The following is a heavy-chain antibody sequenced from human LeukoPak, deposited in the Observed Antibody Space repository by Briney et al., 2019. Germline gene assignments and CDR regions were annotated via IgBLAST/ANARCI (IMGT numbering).Heavy chain of an antibody. V-gene: IGHV3-21*01. D-gene: IGHD2-2*01. CDR2: ISRSGSGDNT. CDR1: GFTLSKFD. CDR3: ARGGLRYCSSTSCYFDY. Sequence: GGSLRLSCAASGFTLSKFDMYWVRQAPGKGLECVSVISRSGSGDNTYYADSVKGRFTISRDNAKNSLYLQMNSLRAEDTAVYYCARGGLRYCSSTSCYFDYWGQGTLVTVSS. J-gene: IGHJ4*02.